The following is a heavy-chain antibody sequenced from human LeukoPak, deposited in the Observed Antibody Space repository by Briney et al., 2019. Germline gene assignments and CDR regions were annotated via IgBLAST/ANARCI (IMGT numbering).Heavy chain of an antibody. CDR1: GFTFSSYG. J-gene: IGHJ3*02. D-gene: IGHD3-22*01. Sequence: PGGSLRLSCAASGFTFSSYGMHWVRQAPGKGLEWVAFIRYDGRNKYYADSVKGRFTISRDNSKNTLYLQMNSLRAEDTAVYYCAKDRMIAEGDAFDIWGQGTMVTVSS. CDR3: AKDRMIAEGDAFDI. CDR2: IRYDGRNK. V-gene: IGHV3-30*02.